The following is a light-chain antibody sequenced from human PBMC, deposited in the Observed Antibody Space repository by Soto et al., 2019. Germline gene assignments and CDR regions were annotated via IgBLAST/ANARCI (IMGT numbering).Light chain of an antibody. CDR1: QVVTSRS. CDR2: GAS. V-gene: IGKV3-20*01. Sequence: EIVLTQSRGTLSVSPGERATLSCRASQVVTSRSLAWYQHKPGLAPRLLISGASNRAAGIPDRFSGSGSGTDFTLTISRLEPEDFAVYYCQQYDSSPRTFGQGTKVDIK. CDR3: QQYDSSPRT. J-gene: IGKJ1*01.